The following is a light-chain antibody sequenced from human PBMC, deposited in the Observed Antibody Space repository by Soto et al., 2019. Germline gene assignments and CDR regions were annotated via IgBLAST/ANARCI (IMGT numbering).Light chain of an antibody. CDR1: QNIGSW. V-gene: IGKV1-5*03. Sequence: DIQMTQSPSTLSASVGDRVTVTCRASQNIGSWVAWYQQKPGKAPNLLIYKASTLATGFPSRSSGTGSGTEFTLTISSLQPDDFATYYCQQYSPYSARTFGQGAKVEVK. CDR2: KAS. J-gene: IGKJ1*01. CDR3: QQYSPYSART.